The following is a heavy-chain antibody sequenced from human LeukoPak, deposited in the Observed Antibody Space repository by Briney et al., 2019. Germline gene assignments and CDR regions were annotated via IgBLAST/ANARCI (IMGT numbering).Heavy chain of an antibody. CDR2: MNPNSGNT. J-gene: IGHJ6*03. Sequence: ASVKVSCKASGYTFTSYDINWVRQAPGQGLEWMGWMNPNSGNTGYAQKFQGRVTMTRNTSISTAYMELSSLRSEDTAVYYCARGGLYQLLKDYYYMVVWGKGTTVTVSS. CDR1: GYTFTSYD. CDR3: ARGGLYQLLKDYYYMVV. D-gene: IGHD2-2*01. V-gene: IGHV1-8*01.